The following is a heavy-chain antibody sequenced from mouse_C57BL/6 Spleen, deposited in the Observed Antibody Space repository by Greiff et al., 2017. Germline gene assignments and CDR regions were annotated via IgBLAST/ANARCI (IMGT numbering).Heavy chain of an antibody. Sequence: EVKLMESGEGLVKPGGSLKLSCAASGFTFSSYAMSWVRQTPEKRLEWVAYISSGGDYIYYADTVKGRFTISRDNARNTLYLQMSSLKSEDTAMYYCTRERHYYGSSLFAYWGQGTLVTVSA. CDR3: TRERHYYGSSLFAY. V-gene: IGHV5-9-1*02. CDR1: GFTFSSYA. J-gene: IGHJ3*01. D-gene: IGHD1-1*01. CDR2: ISSGGDYI.